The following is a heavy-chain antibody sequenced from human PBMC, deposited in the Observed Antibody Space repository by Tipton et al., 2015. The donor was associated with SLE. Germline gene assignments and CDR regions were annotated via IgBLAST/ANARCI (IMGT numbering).Heavy chain of an antibody. Sequence: TLSLTCTVAGASISSGGHYWTWIRQHPGKGLEWIGYIYYTGSTSYNPSLKSRLTISLDTSQNQFSLKLSSVTAADTAVYYCAREFASYGDYTPDAFDIWGQGTMVTVSS. J-gene: IGHJ3*02. CDR1: GASISSGGHY. D-gene: IGHD4-17*01. CDR3: AREFASYGDYTPDAFDI. CDR2: IYYTGST. V-gene: IGHV4-31*03.